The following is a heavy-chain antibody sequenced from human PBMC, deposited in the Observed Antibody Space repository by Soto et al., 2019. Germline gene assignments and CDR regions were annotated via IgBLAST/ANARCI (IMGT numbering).Heavy chain of an antibody. CDR3: AKDPANYYDSSGYYYC. D-gene: IGHD3-22*01. CDR2: ISGSGGST. V-gene: IGHV3-23*01. Sequence: GGSLRLSCAASGFTFSSYAMSWVRQAPGKGLEWVSAISGSGGSTYYADSVKGRFTISRDNSKNTLYLQMNSLRAEDTAVYYCAKDPANYYDSSGYYYCWGQGTLVTV. J-gene: IGHJ4*02. CDR1: GFTFSSYA.